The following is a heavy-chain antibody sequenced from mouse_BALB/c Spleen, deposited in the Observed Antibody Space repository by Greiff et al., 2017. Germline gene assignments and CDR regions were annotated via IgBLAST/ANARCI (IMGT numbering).Heavy chain of an antibody. CDR3: ARGSLDGYVAY. J-gene: IGHJ3*01. D-gene: IGHD2-3*01. Sequence: EVQLQESGPGLVKPSQSLSLTCTVTGYSITSDYAWNWIRQFPGNKLEWMGYISYSGSTSYNPSLKSRISITRDTSKNQFFLQLNSVTTEDTATYYCARGSLDGYVAYWGQGTLVTVSA. CDR2: ISYSGST. CDR1: GYSITSDYA. V-gene: IGHV3-2*02.